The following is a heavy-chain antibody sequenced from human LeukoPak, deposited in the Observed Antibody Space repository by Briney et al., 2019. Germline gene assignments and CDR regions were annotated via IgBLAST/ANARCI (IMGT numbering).Heavy chain of an antibody. CDR3: ARGDWTRGATVTALVY. V-gene: IGHV1-46*01. CDR2: INPTGGST. J-gene: IGHJ4*02. CDR1: GFTFTSYY. D-gene: IGHD4-17*01. Sequence: GASVKVSCKASGFTFTSYYMHWVRQAPGQGLEWMGIINPTGGSTTYAQRFQGRATMTRDTSTSTVYMELSSLRSEDTAVYYCARGDWTRGATVTALVYWGQGTLVTVSS.